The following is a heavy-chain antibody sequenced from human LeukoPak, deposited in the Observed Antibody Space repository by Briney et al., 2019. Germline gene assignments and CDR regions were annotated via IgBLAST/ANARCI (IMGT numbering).Heavy chain of an antibody. V-gene: IGHV3-23*01. D-gene: IGHD5-18*01. CDR2: ISDNEGRT. J-gene: IGHJ4*02. CDR3: ARHDSFIPY. CDR1: GFTFSSYA. Sequence: GGSLRLSCAASGFTFSSYAMSWVRQAPGKGLEWVSGISDNEGRTYYTDSVKGRFTISRDRTKNTVYLQMHNLRADDTAVYFCARHDSFIPYWGQGTLVTVSS.